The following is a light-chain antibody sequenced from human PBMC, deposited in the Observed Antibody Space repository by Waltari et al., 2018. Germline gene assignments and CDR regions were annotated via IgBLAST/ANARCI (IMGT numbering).Light chain of an antibody. J-gene: IGKJ3*01. CDR1: QAVNSA. CDR3: QQYSNPPPEFT. V-gene: IGKV1D-13*01. Sequence: ANQLTQSPSSLSASVGDRVTITCRATQAVNSALAWYQHQAGKPPNLLIYDADTLQSGVPSRFSGGGSGTQWTLTISSLHAEDVAVYYCQQYSNPPPEFTFGPGTRVEIK. CDR2: DAD.